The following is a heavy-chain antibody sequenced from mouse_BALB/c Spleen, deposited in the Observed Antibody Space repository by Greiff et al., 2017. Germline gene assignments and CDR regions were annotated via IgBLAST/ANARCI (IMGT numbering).Heavy chain of an antibody. V-gene: IGHV5-6-5*01. J-gene: IGHJ2*01. CDR1: GFTFSSYA. D-gene: IGHD3-2*02. Sequence: EVKVVESGGGLVKPGGSLKLSCAASGFTFSSYAMSWVRQTPEKRLEWVASISSGGSTYYPESVKGRFTISRDNARNLLYLQMSSLRSEDTAMYYGARGSQEGYYFDYWGEGTTLTVSS. CDR3: ARGSQEGYYFDY. CDR2: ISSGGST.